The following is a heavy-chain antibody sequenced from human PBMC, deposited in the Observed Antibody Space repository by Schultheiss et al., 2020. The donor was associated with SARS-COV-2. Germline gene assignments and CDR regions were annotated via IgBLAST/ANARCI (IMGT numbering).Heavy chain of an antibody. V-gene: IGHV3-7*03. J-gene: IGHJ4*02. D-gene: IGHD2-15*01. Sequence: GGSLRLSCAASGFTFSNAWMHWVRQAPGKGLQWVANIKQDGSVEHYVDSVRGRFIISRDNAKNSLDLQMNSLRVDDTAVYYCARTGLGQLLHIDYWGQGTLVTVSS. CDR2: IKQDGSVE. CDR1: GFTFSNAW. CDR3: ARTGLGQLLHIDY.